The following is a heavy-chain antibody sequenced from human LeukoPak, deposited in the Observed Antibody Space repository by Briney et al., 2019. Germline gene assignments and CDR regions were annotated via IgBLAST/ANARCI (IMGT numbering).Heavy chain of an antibody. V-gene: IGHV3-7*03. CDR1: GFTFNDYW. CDR2: IKQDGGEK. Sequence: GGSLRLSCAASGFTFNDYWMSWVRQAPGKGLEWVASIKQDGGEKRYVDSVKGRFTISRDNTENSLYLQMNSLGAEDTAVYYCAFIGMVRGPYWGQGTLVTV. CDR3: AFIGMVRGPY. D-gene: IGHD3-10*01. J-gene: IGHJ4*02.